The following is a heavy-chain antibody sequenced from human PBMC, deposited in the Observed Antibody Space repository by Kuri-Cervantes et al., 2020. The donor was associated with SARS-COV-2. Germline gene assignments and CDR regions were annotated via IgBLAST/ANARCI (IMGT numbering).Heavy chain of an antibody. V-gene: IGHV3-21*01. D-gene: IGHD6-6*01. Sequence: GGSLRLSCAASGFTFSSYSMNWVRQAPGKGLEWVSSISSSSSYIYYADSVKGRFIISRDNAKNSLYLQMNSLRAEDTAVYYCAKDPLWGSSSNFDYWGQGTLVTVSS. J-gene: IGHJ4*02. CDR1: GFTFSSYS. CDR2: ISSSSSYI. CDR3: AKDPLWGSSSNFDY.